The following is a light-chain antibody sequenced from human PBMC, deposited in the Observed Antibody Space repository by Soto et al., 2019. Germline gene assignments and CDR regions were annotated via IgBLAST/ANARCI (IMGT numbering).Light chain of an antibody. J-gene: IGKJ2*01. V-gene: IGKV3-15*01. Sequence: VLTQSPATLSVSPGESATLSCRASQSISSHLAWYQQKPGQAPRLLIYGASTRATGSPARFSGSGSGTEFTLTIRSLQSEDFALYYCQQYDHPPYTFGQGTKLEIK. CDR1: QSISSH. CDR3: QQYDHPPYT. CDR2: GAS.